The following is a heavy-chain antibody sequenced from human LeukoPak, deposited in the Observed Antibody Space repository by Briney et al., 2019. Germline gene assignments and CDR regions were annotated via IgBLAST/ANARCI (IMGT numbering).Heavy chain of an antibody. V-gene: IGHV4-38-2*02. J-gene: IGHJ6*03. Sequence: TSETLSLTCTVSGDSISSGYYWGWIRQPAGKGLEWIGSIYQSGSTYYNPSLNSRVTISLDTSKNQFSLKLSSVTAADTAVYYCARRKWLRPNYYYYYYMDVWGKGTTVTISS. CDR2: IYQSGST. CDR3: ARRKWLRPNYYYYYYMDV. CDR1: GDSISSGYY. D-gene: IGHD5-12*01.